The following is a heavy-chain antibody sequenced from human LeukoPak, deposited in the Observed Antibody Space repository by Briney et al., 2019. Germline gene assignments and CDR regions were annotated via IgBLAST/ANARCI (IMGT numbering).Heavy chain of an antibody. CDR3: AKGTLGRCSGVRCYPFDS. CDR2: ISYDGSNK. D-gene: IGHD2-15*01. CDR1: GFTFSSYG. Sequence: RAGGSLRLSCAASGFTFSSYGMHWVRQAPGKGLEWVAVISYDGSNKYYADSVKGRFTISRDNSKNTLYLQMNSLRADDTAVYYCAKGTLGRCSGVRCYPFDSWGPGTVVTVSS. V-gene: IGHV3-30*18. J-gene: IGHJ4*02.